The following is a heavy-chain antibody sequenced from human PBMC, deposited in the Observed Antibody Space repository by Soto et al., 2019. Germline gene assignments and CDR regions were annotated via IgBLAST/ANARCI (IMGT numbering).Heavy chain of an antibody. CDR1: GYSFTDYH. V-gene: IGHV1-2*04. D-gene: IGHD2-8*01. CDR2: INPKSGGT. J-gene: IGHJ6*02. CDR3: ARGDSTDCSNGVCSFFYNHDMDV. Sequence: QVQLVQSGAEVKKPGASVKVSCKASGYSFTDYHIHWVRQAPGQGLEWLGRINPKSGGTSTAQKFQGWVTMTTDTSLSTASMELTRLTSDDTAIYYCARGDSTDCSNGVCSFFYNHDMDVGDQGTTVTVSS.